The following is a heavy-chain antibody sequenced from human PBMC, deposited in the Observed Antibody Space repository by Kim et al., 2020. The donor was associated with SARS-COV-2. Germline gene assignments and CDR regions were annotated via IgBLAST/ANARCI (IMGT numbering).Heavy chain of an antibody. CDR2: VSGSGGRI. V-gene: IGHV3-23*01. CDR3: AKCFSGYYYSLFDC. Sequence: GGSLRLSCAASGITFSSYAMSWVRQAPGKGLEWVSVVSGSGGRIYYADSVKGRFTISRDNSKNTLYLQMNSLRAEDTAVYYCAKCFSGYYYSLFDCWGQGTLVTVSS. D-gene: IGHD3-22*01. CDR1: GITFSSYA. J-gene: IGHJ4*02.